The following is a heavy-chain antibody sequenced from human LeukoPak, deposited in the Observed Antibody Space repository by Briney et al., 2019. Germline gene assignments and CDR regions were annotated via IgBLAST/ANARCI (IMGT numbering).Heavy chain of an antibody. J-gene: IGHJ2*01. CDR3: ARRSVVVPASTYWYFDL. Sequence: PSETLSLTCAVSGYSISSGYYWGWIRPPPGKGLEWIGNIYHSGSTYYNPSLKSRVTISVDTSKNQFSLKLSSVTAADTAVYYCARRSVVVPASTYWYFDLWGRGTLVTVSS. CDR1: GYSISSGYY. D-gene: IGHD2-2*01. CDR2: IYHSGST. V-gene: IGHV4-38-2*01.